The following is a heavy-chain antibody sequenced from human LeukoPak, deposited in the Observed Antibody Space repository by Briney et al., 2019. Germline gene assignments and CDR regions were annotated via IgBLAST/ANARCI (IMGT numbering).Heavy chain of an antibody. CDR3: ARTKKWDPAMAAPDY. Sequence: SGPTLVNPTQTLTLTCTFSGFSLSTSGVGVGWIRQPPGKALEWLALIYWNDDKRYIPSLKSRLSITKDTSKNKAVLTMTNLDPVDTATYYCARTKKWDPAMAAPDYWGQGTLVTVSS. D-gene: IGHD5-18*01. CDR2: IYWNDDK. CDR1: GFSLSTSGVG. J-gene: IGHJ4*02. V-gene: IGHV2-5*01.